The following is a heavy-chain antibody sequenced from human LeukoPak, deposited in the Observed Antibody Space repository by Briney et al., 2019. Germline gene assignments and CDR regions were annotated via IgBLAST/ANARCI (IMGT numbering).Heavy chain of an antibody. CDR2: ISSSSTTI. D-gene: IGHD3-3*01. J-gene: IGHJ4*02. Sequence: PGGSLRLSCAASGFTFSSYNMNWVRQAPGRGLEWVSYISSSSTTIYNADSVKGRFTISRDNAKNSLYLQMNSLRAEDTAVYYCASHPGYDFWSGYSYWGQGTLVTVSS. CDR1: GFTFSSYN. V-gene: IGHV3-48*01. CDR3: ASHPGYDFWSGYSY.